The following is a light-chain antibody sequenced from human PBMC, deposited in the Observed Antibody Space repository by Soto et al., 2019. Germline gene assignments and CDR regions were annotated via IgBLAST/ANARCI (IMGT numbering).Light chain of an antibody. CDR1: EIVGSN. CDR2: GAS. J-gene: IGKJ1*01. V-gene: IGKV3-20*01. Sequence: EIVLTQSPGTLSLSPGERATLSCRASEIVGSNLAWYQQKPGQAPRLLIYGASNRATGIPDRFSGSGSGTDFTLTISRLEPEDFAVYYCQQYGSSGTFGQGTKVDIK. CDR3: QQYGSSGT.